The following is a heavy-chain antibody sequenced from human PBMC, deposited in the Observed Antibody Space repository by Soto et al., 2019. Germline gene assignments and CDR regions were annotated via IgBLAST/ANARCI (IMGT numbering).Heavy chain of an antibody. CDR2: ISYDGSSK. V-gene: IGHV3-30*18. D-gene: IGHD3-3*01. J-gene: IGHJ6*02. CDR1: GFTFSSYG. Sequence: GGAVRLSCAASGFTFSSYGMHWVRQAPGKGLEWVAGISYDGSSKCYADSVKGRFTISIGNSKNTLYLQMKSLRAADTAVYYCAKTIHYYYDFSSGYHSYGLDVRGQRTTVTVSS. CDR3: AKTIHYYYDFSSGYHSYGLDV.